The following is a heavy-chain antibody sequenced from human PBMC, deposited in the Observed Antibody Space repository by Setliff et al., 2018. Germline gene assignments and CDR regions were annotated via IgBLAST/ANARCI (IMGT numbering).Heavy chain of an antibody. CDR3: ARVDFTMIQGVLGL. D-gene: IGHD3-10*01. V-gene: IGHV4-34*01. Sequence: SETLSLTCSVYGESFSNNYWSWIRQSPGRGLEWIGEISHSGSTNYNPSLKSRVTISVDMSKNQFSLKLTSVTAADTAVYYCARVDFTMIQGVLGLWGQGTLVTVSS. CDR1: GESFSNNY. J-gene: IGHJ1*01. CDR2: ISHSGST.